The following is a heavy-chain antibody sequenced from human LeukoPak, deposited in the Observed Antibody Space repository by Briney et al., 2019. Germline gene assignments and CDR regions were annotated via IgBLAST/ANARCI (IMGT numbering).Heavy chain of an antibody. D-gene: IGHD2-15*01. V-gene: IGHV5-51*01. CDR3: ARQRAGVVGAALYYFHYMDV. J-gene: IGHJ6*03. CDR2: IYPGDSDA. Sequence: GESLKISCKGYGYSFTSYWISWVRQMPGKGLEWMGIIYPGDSDARYSPSFQGQVTISADKSISTAYVQWNSLKASDTAIYYCARQRAGVVGAALYYFHYMDVWGKGTTVTVSS. CDR1: GYSFTSYW.